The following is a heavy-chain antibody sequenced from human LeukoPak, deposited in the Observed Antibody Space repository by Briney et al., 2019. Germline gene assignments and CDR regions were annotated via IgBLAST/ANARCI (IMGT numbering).Heavy chain of an antibody. CDR3: ARSTVVTLTQHYFDY. CDR1: GFTVSSSS. V-gene: IGHV3-53*01. J-gene: IGHJ4*02. Sequence: GGSLRLSCAASGFTVSSSSMNRIRQAPGKGLDCVSVLYSDGTTYYADSVKGRFTISRDNSKNTLYLQMNSLRAEDTAVYYCARSTVVTLTQHYFDYWGQGALVTVSS. CDR2: LYSDGTT. D-gene: IGHD3-22*01.